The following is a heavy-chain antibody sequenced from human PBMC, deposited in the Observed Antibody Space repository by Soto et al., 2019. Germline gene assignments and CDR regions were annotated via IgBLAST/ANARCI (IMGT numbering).Heavy chain of an antibody. CDR3: ARADSSGYAPWY. CDR2: ISYDGSNK. D-gene: IGHD3-22*01. V-gene: IGHV3-30-3*01. Sequence: GGSLRLSCAASGFTFSSYAIHWVRQAPGKGLEWVAVISYDGSNKYYADSVKGRFTISRDNSKNTLYLQMNSLRAEDTAVYYCARADSSGYAPWYWGQGTLVTVSS. CDR1: GFTFSSYA. J-gene: IGHJ4*02.